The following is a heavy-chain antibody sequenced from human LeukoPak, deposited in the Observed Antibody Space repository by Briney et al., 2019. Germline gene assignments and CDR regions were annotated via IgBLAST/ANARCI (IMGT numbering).Heavy chain of an antibody. D-gene: IGHD5-18*01. CDR2: ISGSGGST. CDR1: GFTFSSYA. Sequence: QAGGSLRLSCAASGFTFSSYAMSWVRQAPGKGLEWVSAISGSGGSTYYADSVKGRFTISRDNSKNTLYLQMNSLRAEDTAVYYCARDGRGYSYGHVDYWGQGTLVTVSS. V-gene: IGHV3-23*01. J-gene: IGHJ4*02. CDR3: ARDGRGYSYGHVDY.